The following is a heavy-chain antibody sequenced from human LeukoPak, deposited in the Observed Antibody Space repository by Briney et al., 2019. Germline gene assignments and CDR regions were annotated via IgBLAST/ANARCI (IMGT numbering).Heavy chain of an antibody. CDR1: GYSFTSYW. J-gene: IGHJ4*02. Sequence: GESLKISCKGSGYSFTSYWIGWVRQMPGKGLEWMGIIYPGDSDTRYSPSFQGQVTISADKSISTAYLQWSSLKASDTAMYYCASTTSYDSSGYYYALDYWGQGTLVTVSS. V-gene: IGHV5-51*01. CDR2: IYPGDSDT. D-gene: IGHD3-22*01. CDR3: ASTTSYDSSGYYYALDY.